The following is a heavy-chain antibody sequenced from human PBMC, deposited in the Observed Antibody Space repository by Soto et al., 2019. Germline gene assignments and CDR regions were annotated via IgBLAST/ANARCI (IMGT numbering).Heavy chain of an antibody. CDR1: GGSFSGYY. Sequence: SETLSLTCAVYGGSFSGYYWSWIRQPPGKGLEWIGEINHSGSTNYNPSLKGRVTISVDTSKNQFSLKLSSVTAADTAVYYCARGRFLERWFDPWGQGTLVTVSS. J-gene: IGHJ5*02. CDR3: ARGRFLERWFDP. D-gene: IGHD3-3*01. V-gene: IGHV4-34*01. CDR2: INHSGST.